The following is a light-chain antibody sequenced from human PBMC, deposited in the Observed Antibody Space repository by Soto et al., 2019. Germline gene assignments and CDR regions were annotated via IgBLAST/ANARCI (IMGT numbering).Light chain of an antibody. J-gene: IGKJ4*02. V-gene: IGKV1-5*01. CDR3: QQYNSYPLT. CDR1: QSISSW. Sequence: DIQMTQSPATLSSSVGDRATITCRASQSISSWLAWYQQKPGPAPNLLIFDASSLNSGVPSRFSGSGSGTDFTLTISRLQPDDFATYYCQQYNSYPLTFGRGTKVDI. CDR2: DAS.